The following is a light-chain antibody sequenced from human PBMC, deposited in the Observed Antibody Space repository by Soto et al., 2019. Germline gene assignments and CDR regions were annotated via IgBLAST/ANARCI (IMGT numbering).Light chain of an antibody. CDR2: DAS. J-gene: IGKJ1*01. CDR1: QTVRNN. V-gene: IGKV3-11*01. Sequence: EIVLTQYPATLSLSPGEGATLSCRASQTVRNNLAWYQQRPGQPPRLLIYDASNRATGIPARFSGSGSGTEFALTISRLEPEDFAVYICQHYGYPQWTFGPGTKVDIK. CDR3: QHYGYPQWT.